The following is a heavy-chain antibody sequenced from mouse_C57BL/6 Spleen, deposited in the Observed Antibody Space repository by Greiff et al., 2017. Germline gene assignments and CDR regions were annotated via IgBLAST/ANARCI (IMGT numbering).Heavy chain of an antibody. CDR1: GYTFTSYW. CDR2: IDPSDSYT. J-gene: IGHJ2*01. V-gene: IGHV1-59*01. D-gene: IGHD4-1*01. Sequence: VQLVESGAELVRPGTSVKLSCKASGYTFTSYWMHWVKQRPGQGLEWIGVIDPSDSYTNYNQKFKGKAILTVDTSSSTAYMQLSSLTSEDSAVYYCASSLTGTDFDYWGQGTTLTVSS. CDR3: ASSLTGTDFDY.